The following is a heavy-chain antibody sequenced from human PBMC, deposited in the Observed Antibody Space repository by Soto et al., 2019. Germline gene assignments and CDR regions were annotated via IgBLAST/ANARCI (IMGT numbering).Heavy chain of an antibody. CDR1: GDTFNSYA. Sequence: ASVKVSCKASGDTFNSYAVNWVRQAPGQGLEWMGGISGYNGNTNYAQKLQGRVTMTTDTSTSTAYMELRSLRSDDTAVYYCAREGPTSLNWGQGTLVTVSS. D-gene: IGHD2-2*01. CDR2: ISGYNGNT. J-gene: IGHJ4*02. V-gene: IGHV1-18*01. CDR3: AREGPTSLN.